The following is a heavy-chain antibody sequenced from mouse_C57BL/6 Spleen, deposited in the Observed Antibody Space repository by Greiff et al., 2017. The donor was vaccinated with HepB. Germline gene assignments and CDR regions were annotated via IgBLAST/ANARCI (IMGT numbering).Heavy chain of an antibody. CDR1: GYAFSSSW. CDR3: ARRGYAMDY. Sequence: QVQLQQSGPELVKPGASVKISCKASGYAFSSSWMNWVKQRPGKGLEWIGRIYPGDGDTNYNGKFKGKATLTADKSSSTAYMQLSSMTSEDSAVYFCARRGYAMDYWGQGTSVTVSS. V-gene: IGHV1-82*01. CDR2: IYPGDGDT. J-gene: IGHJ4*01.